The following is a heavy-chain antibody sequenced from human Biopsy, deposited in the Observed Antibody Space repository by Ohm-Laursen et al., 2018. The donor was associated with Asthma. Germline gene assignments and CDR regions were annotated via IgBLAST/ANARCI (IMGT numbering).Heavy chain of an antibody. Sequence: SVKASCKSLGGTFNTYVIGWVRQAPGQGLEWMGGINAVFGTTTYPQKFQDRVTITADDSTSTVYMELSSLRSEDTAVYYCARKAGSCISRTCYSLDFWGQGTLVTVS. J-gene: IGHJ4*02. V-gene: IGHV1-69*13. D-gene: IGHD2-2*01. CDR1: GGTFNTYV. CDR2: INAVFGTT. CDR3: ARKAGSCISRTCYSLDF.